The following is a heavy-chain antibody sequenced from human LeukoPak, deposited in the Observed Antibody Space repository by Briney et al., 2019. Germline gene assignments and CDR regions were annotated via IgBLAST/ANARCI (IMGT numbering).Heavy chain of an antibody. D-gene: IGHD6-6*01. CDR2: ISYSGST. CDR1: GGSISSYY. V-gene: IGHV4-59*01. Sequence: SETLSLTCTVSGGSISSYYWSRIRQPPGKGLEWVGYISYSGSTNYNPSLKSRVTISVDTSKNQFSLKLRSVTAADTAVYYCARVASSIAPHRGYYFYYYMDVWGKGTTVTVSS. CDR3: ARVASSIAPHRGYYFYYYMDV. J-gene: IGHJ6*03.